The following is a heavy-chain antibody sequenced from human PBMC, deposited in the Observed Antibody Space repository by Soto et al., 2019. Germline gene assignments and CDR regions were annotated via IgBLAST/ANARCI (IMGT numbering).Heavy chain of an antibody. V-gene: IGHV4-61*01. Sequence: QVQLQESGPGLVKPSETLSLTCTVSGGSVSSGSYYWSWIRQPPGKGLEWIGYIYYSGSTNYNPSLKSRVTISVDTSKNQFSLKLSSVTAADTAVYYCARGRGYSYGYFDYWGQGTLVTVSS. D-gene: IGHD5-18*01. CDR2: IYYSGST. CDR1: GGSVSSGSYY. J-gene: IGHJ4*02. CDR3: ARGRGYSYGYFDY.